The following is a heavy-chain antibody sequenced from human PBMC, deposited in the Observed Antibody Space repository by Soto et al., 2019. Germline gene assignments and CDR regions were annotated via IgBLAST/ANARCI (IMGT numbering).Heavy chain of an antibody. CDR1: GFAFSSYA. V-gene: IGHV3-23*01. CDR2: ISGSGGST. J-gene: IGHJ4*02. D-gene: IGHD3-22*01. Sequence: GSLRLSCAASGFAFSSYAMSWVRQAPGKGLEWVSAISGSGGSTYYADSVKGRFTISRDNSKNTLYLQMNSLRAEDTAVYYCAKVGYYYDSSGYYPIDYWGQGTLVTVSS. CDR3: AKVGYYYDSSGYYPIDY.